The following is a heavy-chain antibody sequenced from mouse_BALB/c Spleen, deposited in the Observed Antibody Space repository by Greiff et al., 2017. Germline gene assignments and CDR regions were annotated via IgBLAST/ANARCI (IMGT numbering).Heavy chain of an antibody. CDR3: ARSTMITTGFAY. D-gene: IGHD2-4*01. V-gene: IGHV5-6-3*01. J-gene: IGHJ3*01. CDR1: GFTFSSYG. Sequence: EVKLMESGGGLVQPGGSLKLSCAASGFTFSSYGMSWVRQTPDKRLELVATINSNGGSTYYPDSVKGRFTISRDNAKNTLYLQMSSLKSEDTAMYYCARSTMITTGFAYWGQGTLVTVSA. CDR2: INSNGGST.